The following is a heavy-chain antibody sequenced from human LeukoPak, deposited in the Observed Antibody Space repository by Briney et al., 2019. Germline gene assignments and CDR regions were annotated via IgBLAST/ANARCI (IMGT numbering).Heavy chain of an antibody. V-gene: IGHV3-30*02. CDR1: SFSFSSYA. CDR3: AKVVLGDFWSGLIDYYYYMDV. CDR2: IRYDGSNK. J-gene: IGHJ6*03. D-gene: IGHD3-3*01. Sequence: PGGSLRLSCAASSFSFSSYAMSWVRQAPGKGLEWVAFIRYDGSNKYYADSVKGRFTISRDNSKNTLYLQMNSLRAEDTAVYYCAKVVLGDFWSGLIDYYYYMDVWGKGTTVTVSS.